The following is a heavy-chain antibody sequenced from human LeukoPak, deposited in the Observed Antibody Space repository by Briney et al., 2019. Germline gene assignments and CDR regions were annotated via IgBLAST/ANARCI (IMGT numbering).Heavy chain of an antibody. CDR1: GYSFTSYW. CDR2: IYPGDSDT. Sequence: GESLKISWKGSGYSFTSYWIGWVRQMPGKGLEWMGIIYPGDSDTRYSPSFQGQVTISADKSISTAYLQWSSLKASDTAMYYCARNREYSSSPAGYWFDPWGQGTLVTVSS. V-gene: IGHV5-51*01. D-gene: IGHD6-6*01. CDR3: ARNREYSSSPAGYWFDP. J-gene: IGHJ5*02.